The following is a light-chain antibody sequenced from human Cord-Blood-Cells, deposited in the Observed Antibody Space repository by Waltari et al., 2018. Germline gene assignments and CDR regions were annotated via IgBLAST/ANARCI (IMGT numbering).Light chain of an antibody. Sequence: QSVLTQPPSASGTPGQRVTISCSGSSSNIGSNYVYWYQQLPGTAHKLPLDKNNQRPSGFAYRCSGSKSGTSASLPISGLRSEDEADYYCAAWDDSMSGWVFGGGTKLTVL. CDR3: AAWDDSMSGWV. J-gene: IGLJ3*02. CDR2: KNN. V-gene: IGLV1-47*01. CDR1: SSNIGSNY.